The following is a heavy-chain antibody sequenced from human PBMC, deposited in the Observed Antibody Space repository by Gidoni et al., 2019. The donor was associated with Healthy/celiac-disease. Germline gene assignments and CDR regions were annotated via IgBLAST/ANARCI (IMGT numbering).Heavy chain of an antibody. V-gene: IGHV3-21*01. Sequence: EVQLVQSGGGLFKPEGSLLLSCAPSGFTFSSYSMNWVRQAPGKGLEWVSSISSSSSYIYYADSVKGRFTISRDNAKNSLYLQMNSLRAEDTAVYYCARENHYHRSRMDVWGQGTTVTVSS. CDR1: GFTFSSYS. J-gene: IGHJ6*02. CDR3: ARENHYHRSRMDV. CDR2: ISSSSSYI. D-gene: IGHD1-26*01.